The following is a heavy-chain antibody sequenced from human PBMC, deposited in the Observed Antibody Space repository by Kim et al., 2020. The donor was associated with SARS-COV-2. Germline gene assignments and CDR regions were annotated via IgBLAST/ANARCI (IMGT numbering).Heavy chain of an antibody. J-gene: IGHJ3*02. D-gene: IGHD3-22*01. V-gene: IGHV3-23*01. Sequence: SVKGRFTISRDNSKNTLYLQMNSLRAEDTAVYYCAKGGDSSGYYFGAFDIWGQGTMVTVSS. CDR3: AKGGDSSGYYFGAFDI.